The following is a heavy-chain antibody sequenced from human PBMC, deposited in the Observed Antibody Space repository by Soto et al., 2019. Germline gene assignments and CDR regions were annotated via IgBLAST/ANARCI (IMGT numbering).Heavy chain of an antibody. D-gene: IGHD3-22*01. CDR3: ARSYFDYYDSSGPMAFDI. V-gene: IGHV4-31*03. CDR1: GGSIISGGYY. J-gene: IGHJ3*02. Sequence: PSETLSLTCTVSGGSIISGGYYWSWIRQHPGKGLEWIGYIYYSGSTYYNPSLKSRVTISVDTSKNQFSLKLSSVTAADTAVYYCARSYFDYYDSSGPMAFDIWGQGTMVTVSS. CDR2: IYYSGST.